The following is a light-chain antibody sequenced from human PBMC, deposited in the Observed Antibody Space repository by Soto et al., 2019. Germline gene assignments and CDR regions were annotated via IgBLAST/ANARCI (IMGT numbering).Light chain of an antibody. V-gene: IGKV3-15*01. Sequence: EIVMTQSPATLSVSPGERATLSCRASQSVSSNVAWYQQKPGQAARLLIYGASTRATGIPARFSGSGSGTEFTLTMSSLQSEDFAVYYCQQYNNWPPLTFGGGTKVEIK. CDR1: QSVSSN. CDR3: QQYNNWPPLT. CDR2: GAS. J-gene: IGKJ4*01.